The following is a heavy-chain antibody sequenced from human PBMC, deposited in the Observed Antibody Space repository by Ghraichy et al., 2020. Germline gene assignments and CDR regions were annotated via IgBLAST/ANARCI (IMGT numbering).Heavy chain of an antibody. CDR1: GYSIRSGFY. J-gene: IGHJ3*02. V-gene: IGHV4-38-2*02. D-gene: IGHD2-21*01. CDR3: ARVNGGLVAFDI. CDR2: LYHGGGT. Sequence: SETLSLTCTVSGYSIRSGFYWGWIRQPPGKGLEWIGSLYHGGGTYYNPSLKSRVTTSVDTSKNQFSLKLTSVTAADTAVYYCARVNGGLVAFDIWGQGTMVTVYS.